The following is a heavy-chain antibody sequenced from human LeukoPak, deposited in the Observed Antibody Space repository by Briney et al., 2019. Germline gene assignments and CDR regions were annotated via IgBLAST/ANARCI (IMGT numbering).Heavy chain of an antibody. CDR2: IKQDGSEK. CDR3: ARDRSSGWEDY. V-gene: IGHV3-7*03. J-gene: IGHJ4*02. CDR1: GFTFSNYW. D-gene: IGHD6-19*01. Sequence: GGSLRLSCEGSGFTFSNYWMGWVRQAPGKGLEWVANIKQDGSEKYYVDSVKDRFTISRHNAKNSLYLQMNSLRAEDTAVYYCARDRSSGWEDYWGQGTLVTVSS.